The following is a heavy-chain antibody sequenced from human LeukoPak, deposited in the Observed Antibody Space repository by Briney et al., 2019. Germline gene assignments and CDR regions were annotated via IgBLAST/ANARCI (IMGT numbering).Heavy chain of an antibody. V-gene: IGHV1-2*02. CDR2: INPNSGGT. CDR3: ARGNQYYDYVWGSSTFEDWFDP. Sequence: ASVKVSCKASGYTFTGYYMHWVRQAPGQGLEWMGWINPNSGGTNYVQKFQGRVTMTRDTSISTACMELSRLRSDDTAVYYCARGNQYYDYVWGSSTFEDWFDPWGQGTLVTVSS. CDR1: GYTFTGYY. D-gene: IGHD3-16*01. J-gene: IGHJ5*02.